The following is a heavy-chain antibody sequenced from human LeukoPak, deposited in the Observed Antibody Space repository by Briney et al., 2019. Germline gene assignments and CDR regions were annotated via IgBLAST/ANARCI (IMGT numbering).Heavy chain of an antibody. CDR1: GFTFSSYA. D-gene: IGHD6-13*01. CDR2: ISGSGGST. J-gene: IGHJ3*02. V-gene: IGHV3-23*01. CDR3: AKDQFGSSSSLPRDAFDI. Sequence: GGSLRLSCAASGFTFSSYAMSWVRQAPGKGLEWVSAISGSGGSTYYADSVKGRFTISRDNSKNTLYLQMNSLRAEDTAVYYCAKDQFGSSSSLPRDAFDIWGQGTMVTVSS.